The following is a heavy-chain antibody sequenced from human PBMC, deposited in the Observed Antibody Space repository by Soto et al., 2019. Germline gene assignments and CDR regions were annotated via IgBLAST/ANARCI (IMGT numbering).Heavy chain of an antibody. Sequence: GASVKVSCKASGGTFSSYAISWVRQAPGQGLEWMGGIIPIFGTANYAQKFQGRVTITADESTSTAYMELSSLRSEDTAVYYCARAGSDDDDAFDIWGQGTMVTVSS. V-gene: IGHV1-69*13. CDR2: IIPIFGTA. CDR1: GGTFSSYA. CDR3: ARAGSDDDDAFDI. D-gene: IGHD3-10*01. J-gene: IGHJ3*02.